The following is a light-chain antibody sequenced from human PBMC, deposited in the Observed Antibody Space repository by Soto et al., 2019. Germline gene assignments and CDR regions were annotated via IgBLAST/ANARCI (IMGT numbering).Light chain of an antibody. CDR2: KAS. Sequence: DLQMTQSPSTLSASVGDRVTITCRASQSISSWLAWYQQKPGKAPKLLIYKASSLESGVPSRFSGSGSGTEFTLTISSLQPDDFATYYGQQYNSYFPYTFGQGTKLEIK. J-gene: IGKJ2*01. CDR3: QQYNSYFPYT. V-gene: IGKV1-5*03. CDR1: QSISSW.